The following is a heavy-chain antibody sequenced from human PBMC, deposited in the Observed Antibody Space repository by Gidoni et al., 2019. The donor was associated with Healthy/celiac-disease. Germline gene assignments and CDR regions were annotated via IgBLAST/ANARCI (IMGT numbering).Heavy chain of an antibody. CDR1: GYTCTIYA. CDR3: ARELYDFWSGYPPEGY. Sequence: QVQLVQSGADVKKPGASVKVPCKASGYTCTIYAMHWVRPAPGQRLKWMGWINAGNGNTKYSQKFQCGVTITRDTSASTAYMELSSLRSEDTAVYYCARELYDFWSGYPPEGYWGQGTLVTVSS. D-gene: IGHD3-3*01. CDR2: INAGNGNT. V-gene: IGHV1-3*01. J-gene: IGHJ4*02.